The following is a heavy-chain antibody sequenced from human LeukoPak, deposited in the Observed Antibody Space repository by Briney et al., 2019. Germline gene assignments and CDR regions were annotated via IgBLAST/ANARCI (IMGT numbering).Heavy chain of an antibody. CDR2: SNTGKGNT. D-gene: IGHD3-10*01. CDR1: GYTFTSYA. CDR3: ARGERFGESHFDY. J-gene: IGHJ4*02. Sequence: ASVKVSCKGSGYTFTSYAMHWVRQAPGQRLEGMGWSNTGKGNTKYSQKFQGRVTITRDKSESTAYMELSSLRSEDTAVYYCARGERFGESHFDYWGQGTLVTVSS. V-gene: IGHV1-3*04.